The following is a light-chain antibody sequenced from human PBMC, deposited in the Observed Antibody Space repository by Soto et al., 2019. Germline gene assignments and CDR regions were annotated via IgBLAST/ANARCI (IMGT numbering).Light chain of an antibody. CDR2: DVS. CDR3: QQYDGYSTWT. CDR1: QSVSRW. J-gene: IGKJ1*01. Sequence: DIQMTQSPATLSASVGDRVTITCRASQSVSRWLAWYQQKPGKAPKLLIYDVSSLESGVPSRFSGSGSGTEFTLTISSLQPEDFATYYCQQYDGYSTWTFGQGTKVDI. V-gene: IGKV1-5*01.